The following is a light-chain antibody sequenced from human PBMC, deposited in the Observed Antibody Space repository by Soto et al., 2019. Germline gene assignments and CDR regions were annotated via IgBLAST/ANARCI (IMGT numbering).Light chain of an antibody. CDR1: QGISNY. Sequence: DIQMTQSPSSLSASVGDRVTIACRASQGISNYVACDQPKPGKVPKLLIYAAATLQSGVPSRFIGSGSATDFALTISTLHPEDAATNYGQKDNSARPPIFGGGNKV. CDR3: QKDNSARPPI. CDR2: AAA. J-gene: IGKJ4*01. V-gene: IGKV1-27*01.